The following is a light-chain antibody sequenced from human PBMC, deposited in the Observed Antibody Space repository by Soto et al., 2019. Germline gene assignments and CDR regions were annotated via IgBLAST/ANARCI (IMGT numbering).Light chain of an antibody. Sequence: DIQMTQSPSSLSASVGDRGTITCRASQGISNYLAWYQQKPGRVPKLLIYAASTLQSGVPSRFSGSGSGTDFTLTISSLQPEDVAPYYCQRYNSAPQTFGQGTKVEIK. J-gene: IGKJ1*01. CDR1: QGISNY. CDR3: QRYNSAPQT. V-gene: IGKV1-27*01. CDR2: AAS.